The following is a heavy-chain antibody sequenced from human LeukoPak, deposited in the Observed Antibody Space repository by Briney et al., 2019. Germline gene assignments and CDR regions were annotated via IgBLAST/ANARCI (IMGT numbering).Heavy chain of an antibody. CDR1: GYTFTSCG. V-gene: IGHV1-18*01. CDR2: ISTYSGNT. CDR3: ARDQQWLDPARHGFDY. Sequence: ASVKVSCKASGYTFTSCGISWVRQAPGQGLEWMGWISTYSGNTNYAQKYQGRVTMTTDTSTSTAYMEPRSLRSDDTAVYYCARDQQWLDPARHGFDYWGQGTLVTVSS. J-gene: IGHJ4*02. D-gene: IGHD6-19*01.